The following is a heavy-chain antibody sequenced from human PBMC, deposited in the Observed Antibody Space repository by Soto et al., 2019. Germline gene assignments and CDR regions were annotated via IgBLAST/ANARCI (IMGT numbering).Heavy chain of an antibody. CDR1: GFSLTTTGVG. CDR2: LYWDDDN. V-gene: IGHV2-5*02. D-gene: IGHD6-19*01. Sequence: QITLKESGPTLVKPTQTLTLTCTFSGFSLTTTGVGVSWIRQPPGKALEWLAVLYWDDDNRYSPSLKTRLTITKDTSKNQVVLTMTNRDPVDTGTYSCAHSSGWILDYWGQGTLVTVSS. CDR3: AHSSGWILDY. J-gene: IGHJ4*02.